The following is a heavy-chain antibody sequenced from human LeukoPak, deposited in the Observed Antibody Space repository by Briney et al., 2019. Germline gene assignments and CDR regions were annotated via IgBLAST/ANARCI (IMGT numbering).Heavy chain of an antibody. D-gene: IGHD1-1*01. J-gene: IGHJ4*02. CDR3: ATTKQARRYFDY. Sequence: PGGSLRLSCAASGFTFGSYAMYWVRQAPGKGLEWVSGIGGSGGSTFYADSVKGRFTISRDNSENTVYLQMNSLRADDTAVYYCATTKQARRYFDYWGQGILVTVSS. CDR1: GFTFGSYA. V-gene: IGHV3-23*01. CDR2: IGGSGGST.